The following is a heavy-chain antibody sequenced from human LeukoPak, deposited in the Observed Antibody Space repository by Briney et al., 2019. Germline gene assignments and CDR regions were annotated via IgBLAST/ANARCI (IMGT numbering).Heavy chain of an antibody. J-gene: IGHJ6*03. CDR3: AREGSSWQPSRGRAYYYYMDV. CDR1: GGTFSSYA. V-gene: IGHV1-69*13. Sequence: SVKVSCKASGGTFSSYAISWARQAPGQGLEWMGGIIPIFGTANYAQKFQGRVTITADESTSTAYMELSSLRSEDTAVYYCAREGSSWQPSRGRAYYYYMDVWGKGTTVTVSS. CDR2: IIPIFGTA. D-gene: IGHD6-13*01.